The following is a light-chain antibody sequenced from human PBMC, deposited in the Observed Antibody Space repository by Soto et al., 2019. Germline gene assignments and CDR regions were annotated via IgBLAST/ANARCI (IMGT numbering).Light chain of an antibody. CDR3: QQRSNWPPT. CDR1: QSINSK. CDR2: GAS. J-gene: IGKJ1*01. V-gene: IGKV3-15*01. Sequence: ETVMTQSPATLSLSPGERATLSRRASQSINSKLAWYQQKPGQAPRLLVYGASTRATGIPARFSGSGSGTDFTLTISSLEPEDFAVYYCQQRSNWPPTFGQGTKVDIK.